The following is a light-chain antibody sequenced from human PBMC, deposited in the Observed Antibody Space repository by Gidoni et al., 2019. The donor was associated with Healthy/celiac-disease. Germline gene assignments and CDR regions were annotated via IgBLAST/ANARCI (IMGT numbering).Light chain of an antibody. CDR3: QQYNSYPVT. V-gene: IGKV1-5*01. CDR2: DAS. Sequence: IHITQSPSTLSASVGDRVTITCRASQSISSWLAWYQQKPGKAPKLLIYDASSLESGVPSRFSGSGSGTEFTLTISSLQPDDFATYYCQQYNSYPVTFGQGTKVEIK. CDR1: QSISSW. J-gene: IGKJ1*01.